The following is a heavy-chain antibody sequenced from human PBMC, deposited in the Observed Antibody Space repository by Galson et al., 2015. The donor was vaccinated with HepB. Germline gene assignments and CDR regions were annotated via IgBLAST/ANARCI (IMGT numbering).Heavy chain of an antibody. D-gene: IGHD1-1*01. V-gene: IGHV4-59*01. CDR3: AREDLGTTGPDAFDI. Sequence: TLSLTCTVSGGSISSYYWSWIRQPPGKGLEWIGYIYYSGSTNYNPSLKSRVTISVDTSKNQFSLKLSSVTAADTAVYYCAREDLGTTGPDAFDIWGQGTMVTVSS. J-gene: IGHJ3*02. CDR2: IYYSGST. CDR1: GGSISSYY.